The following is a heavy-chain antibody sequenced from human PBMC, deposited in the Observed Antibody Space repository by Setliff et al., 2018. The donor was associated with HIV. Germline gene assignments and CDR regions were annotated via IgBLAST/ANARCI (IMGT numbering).Heavy chain of an antibody. J-gene: IGHJ4*02. V-gene: IGHV1-2*04. CDR1: GHTFTGYY. D-gene: IGHD3-16*02. CDR2: INPNGGGT. Sequence: ASVKVSCKASGHTFTGYYMHWVRQAPGQGLEWMGWINPNGGGTNYAQKFQGWVTMTRDTSISTAYMELSRLRSDDTAVYYCARGLRAELSKGYYFDYWGQGTLVTVSS. CDR3: ARGLRAELSKGYYFDY.